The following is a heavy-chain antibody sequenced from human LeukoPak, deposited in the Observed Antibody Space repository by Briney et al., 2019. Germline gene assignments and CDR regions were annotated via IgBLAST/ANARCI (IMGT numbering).Heavy chain of an antibody. CDR1: GYTFTSYG. CDR3: ARGNPPPAWAMIVVVPPGRGYYMDV. V-gene: IGHV1-18*01. Sequence: GASVKVSCKASGYTFTSYGISWVRQAPGQGLEWMGWISAYNGNTNYAQKLQGRVTMTTDTSTSTAYMELSSLRSEDTAVYYCARGNPPPAWAMIVVVPPGRGYYMDVWGKGTTVTISS. J-gene: IGHJ6*03. CDR2: ISAYNGNT. D-gene: IGHD3-22*01.